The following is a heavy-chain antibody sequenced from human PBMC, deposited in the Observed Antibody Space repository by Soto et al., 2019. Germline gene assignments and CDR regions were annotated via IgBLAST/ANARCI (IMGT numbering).Heavy chain of an antibody. J-gene: IGHJ4*02. D-gene: IGHD6-19*01. Sequence: EVQLVESGGGLVQPGGSLRLSCAASGFRFSIYRMNWVRQAPGKGLEWSAYITSDTNTIKYADSVKGRFTISRDKGKNSVYLQMNSLRDEDTAVYYCSRSVEGHFDYWGQGTVVTVSA. CDR3: SRSVEGHFDY. CDR2: ITSDTNTI. CDR1: GFRFSIYR. V-gene: IGHV3-48*02.